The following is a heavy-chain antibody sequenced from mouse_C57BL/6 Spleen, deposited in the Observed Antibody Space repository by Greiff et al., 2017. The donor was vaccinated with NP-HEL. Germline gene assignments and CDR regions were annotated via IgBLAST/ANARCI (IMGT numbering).Heavy chain of an antibody. CDR2: INYDGSST. CDR3: ARGDYGSSLFAY. V-gene: IGHV5-16*01. J-gene: IGHJ3*01. Sequence: EVKLVESEGGLVQPGSSMKLSCTASGFTFSDYYMAWVRQVPEKGLEWVANINYDGSSTYYLDSLKSRFIISRDNAKNILYLQMSSLKSEDTATYYCARGDYGSSLFAYWGQGTLVTVSA. D-gene: IGHD1-1*01. CDR1: GFTFSDYY.